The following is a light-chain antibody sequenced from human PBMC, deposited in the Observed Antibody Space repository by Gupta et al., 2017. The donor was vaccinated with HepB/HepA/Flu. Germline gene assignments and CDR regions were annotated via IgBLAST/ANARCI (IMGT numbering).Light chain of an antibody. CDR2: RNN. J-gene: IGLJ1*01. CDR3: YSRDSSYNHSV. CDR1: SLRDYY. V-gene: IGLV3-19*01. Sequence: SSQLTQDPAESVPLVQTVRITCQGYSLRDYYVNWYQQSAGPAPILVIYRNNNRPSGIPDRFSGSKSGTTASLTITGAQAEDEADYYCYSRDSSYNHSVFGTGTKVIVL.